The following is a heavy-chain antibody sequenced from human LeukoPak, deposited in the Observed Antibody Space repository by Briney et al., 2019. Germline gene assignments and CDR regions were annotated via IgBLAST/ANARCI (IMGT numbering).Heavy chain of an antibody. CDR3: ARAPRLLASFDY. CDR1: GGSISSYY. J-gene: IGHJ4*02. D-gene: IGHD5-12*01. Sequence: SETLSLTCTVSGGSISSYYWSWIRQPPGKGLEWIGYIYYSGSTNYNPSLKSRVTISVDTSKNQFSLKLSSVTAADTAVYYCARAPRLLASFDYWGQGTLVTVSS. CDR2: IYYSGST. V-gene: IGHV4-59*01.